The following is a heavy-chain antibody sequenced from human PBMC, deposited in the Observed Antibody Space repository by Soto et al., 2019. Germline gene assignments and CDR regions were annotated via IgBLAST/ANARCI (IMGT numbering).Heavy chain of an antibody. Sequence: SEALALTCTVSGGSISSSSYYWGWIRQPPGKGLEWIGSIYYSGSTYYNPSLKSRVTISVDTSKNQFSLKLTSVTAADTAVFYCARHSSYGSHYYYYGMDVRGQATSLTVSS. D-gene: IGHD5-18*01. CDR1: GGSISSSSYY. CDR2: IYYSGST. CDR3: ARHSSYGSHYYYYGMDV. J-gene: IGHJ6*02. V-gene: IGHV4-39*01.